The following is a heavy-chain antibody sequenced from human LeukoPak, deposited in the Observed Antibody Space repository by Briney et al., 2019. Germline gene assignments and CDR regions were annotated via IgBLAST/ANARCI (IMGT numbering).Heavy chain of an antibody. D-gene: IGHD3-16*01. Sequence: SETLSLTCTVSSGSINSYYWGWVRQPAGRGLEWIGRIYTTGKTDHNPSLKSRLTMSVDTSKRQFSLNLTSVTAADTAIYSCARHGYTASHYFLDFWSQGTLVTVSS. CDR2: IYTTGKT. V-gene: IGHV4-4*07. CDR3: ARHGYTASHYFLDF. CDR1: SGSINSYY. J-gene: IGHJ4*02.